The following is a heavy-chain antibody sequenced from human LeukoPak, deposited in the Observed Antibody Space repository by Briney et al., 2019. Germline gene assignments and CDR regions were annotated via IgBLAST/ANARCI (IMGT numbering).Heavy chain of an antibody. J-gene: IGHJ6*02. Sequence: PSQTLSLTCTVSGASISSGDYYWSWIRQPPGKGLEWIGYIYYSGSTYYNPSLKSRVTISVDTPKNQFSLKLSSVTAADTAVYYCAREVLPAANYYGMDVWGQGTTVTVSS. CDR2: IYYSGST. CDR3: AREVLPAANYYGMDV. D-gene: IGHD2-2*01. CDR1: GASISSGDYY. V-gene: IGHV4-30-4*01.